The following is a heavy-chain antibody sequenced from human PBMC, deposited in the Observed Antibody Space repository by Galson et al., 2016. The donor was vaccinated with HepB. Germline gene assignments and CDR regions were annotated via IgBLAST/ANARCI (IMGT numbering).Heavy chain of an antibody. CDR2: SSHDGSKT. CDR1: GFTFSSFG. CDR3: ARESEWDSGYGFIPSALDN. D-gene: IGHD5-12*01. V-gene: IGHV3-30*03. J-gene: IGHJ4*02. Sequence: SLRLSCAASGFTFSSFGVHWVRQAPGQGLEWVAVSSHDGSKTFYADSVKGRFTISRDNSKDTLYLQMDSLRTEDTALYYCARESEWDSGYGFIPSALDNWGQGTRVTVSS.